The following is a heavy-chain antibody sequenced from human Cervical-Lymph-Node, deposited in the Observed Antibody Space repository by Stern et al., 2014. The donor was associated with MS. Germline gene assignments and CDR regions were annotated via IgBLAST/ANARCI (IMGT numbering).Heavy chain of an antibody. Sequence: EVQLVESGGGLVQPGGSLRLSCAASGFTVSSNYMSWVRQAPGKGLEWVSVIYSGGSQYYADSVKGRFTISRDNSKNTLYLQMNSLRAEDTAVYYCARANVERRLDFDYWGQGTLVTVSS. CDR2: IYSGGSQ. V-gene: IGHV3-66*02. CDR3: ARANVERRLDFDY. J-gene: IGHJ4*02. CDR1: GFTVSSNY. D-gene: IGHD1-1*01.